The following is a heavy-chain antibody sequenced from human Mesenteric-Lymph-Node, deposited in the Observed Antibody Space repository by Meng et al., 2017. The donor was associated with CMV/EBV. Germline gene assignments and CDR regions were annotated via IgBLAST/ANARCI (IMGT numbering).Heavy chain of an antibody. CDR2: INASGGST. CDR3: ARAKTNGAAEYFEF. Sequence: SGYPFTKYYIHWVRQAPGQGLEWMGTINASGGSTNYAQKFQGRVTVTRDTSTTTVYMELSSLRFEDTAVYYCARAKTNGAAEYFEFWGQGTLVTVSS. CDR1: GYPFTKYY. V-gene: IGHV1-46*01. J-gene: IGHJ1*01. D-gene: IGHD2-8*01.